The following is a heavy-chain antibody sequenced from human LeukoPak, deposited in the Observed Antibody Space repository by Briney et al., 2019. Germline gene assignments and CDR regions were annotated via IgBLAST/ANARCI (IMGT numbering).Heavy chain of an antibody. D-gene: IGHD3-9*01. CDR1: GFTFSSYN. Sequence: GGSLRLSCAASGFTFSSYNMNWVRQAPGKGLEWVSYISSSSSTIYYADSVKGRFTISRDKAKNSLHLQMNSLRAEDTAVYYCARDPAYDILTGYPHWGQGTLVTVSS. J-gene: IGHJ4*02. CDR3: ARDPAYDILTGYPH. CDR2: ISSSSSTI. V-gene: IGHV3-48*01.